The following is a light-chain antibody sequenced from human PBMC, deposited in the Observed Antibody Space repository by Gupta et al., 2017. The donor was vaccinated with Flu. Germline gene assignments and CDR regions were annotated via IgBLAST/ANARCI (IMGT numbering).Light chain of an antibody. V-gene: IGKV4-1*01. Sequence: DIVMTQSPDSLAVSLGERATINCKSSQSVLYISNNKHYLAWYQQKPGQPPKLLISWASTRESGVPDRFSASGSETDFTLTISSLQADDVATYYCQQYYTTPWTFGQGTSMEIK. CDR1: QSVLYISNNKHY. CDR2: WAS. CDR3: QQYYTTPWT. J-gene: IGKJ1*01.